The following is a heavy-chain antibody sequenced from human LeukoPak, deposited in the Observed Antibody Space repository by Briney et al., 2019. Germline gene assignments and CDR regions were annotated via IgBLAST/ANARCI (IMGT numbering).Heavy chain of an antibody. J-gene: IGHJ4*02. CDR2: ISGSGAGT. D-gene: IGHD6-13*01. V-gene: IGHV3-23*01. Sequence: PGGSLRLSCAASGFTFTSYAMSWVRQAPGKGLEWVSTISGSGAGTYYADSVKGRFTISRDNSKNTLYLQMNSLRAEDTAVYYCARDPQSSFDYWGQGTVVTVSS. CDR1: GFTFTSYA. CDR3: ARDPQSSFDY.